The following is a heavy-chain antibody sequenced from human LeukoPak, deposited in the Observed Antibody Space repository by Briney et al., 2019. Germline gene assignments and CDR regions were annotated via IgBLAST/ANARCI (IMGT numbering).Heavy chain of an antibody. Sequence: GGSLRLSCAASGFTFSRHGMHWVRQAPGKGLVWVSRINSDGSSTTYADSVKGRFTISRDNAKNTLYLQMNSLKVEDTAVYYCTRVFVGDEYSSSGYWGQGTLVTVSS. D-gene: IGHD6-13*01. CDR1: GFTFSRHG. V-gene: IGHV3-74*01. CDR3: TRVFVGDEYSSSGY. CDR2: INSDGSST. J-gene: IGHJ4*02.